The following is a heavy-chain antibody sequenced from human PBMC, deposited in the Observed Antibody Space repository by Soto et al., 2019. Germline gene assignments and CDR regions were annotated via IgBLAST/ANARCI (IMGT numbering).Heavy chain of an antibody. CDR3: ARDTLGGAYDFLH. CDR2: ISSGGST. D-gene: IGHD3-3*01. J-gene: IGHJ4*02. V-gene: IGHV3-66*01. CDR1: GFTVSNLY. Sequence: EVQLVESGGGLVQPGGSLRLSCAASGFTVSNLYMTWVRQAPGKGLQWVAVISSGGSTYYADSVKGRFTISRDNSKNTLYLEMNSLRAEDTAVYYCARDTLGGAYDFLHGGKGTLVTVSS.